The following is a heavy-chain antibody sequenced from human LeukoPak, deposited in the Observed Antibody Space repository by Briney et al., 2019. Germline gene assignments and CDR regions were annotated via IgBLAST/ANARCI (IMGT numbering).Heavy chain of an antibody. V-gene: IGHV5-51*01. Sequence: KSLECMGVIFPRDSDVRYSPSFQGQVTISADQSTNTAYLHWGSLQASDSAMYYCVRSLPGTLLRGYGMDVWGPGTTVTVS. D-gene: IGHD3-10*01. CDR2: IFPRDSDV. J-gene: IGHJ6*02. CDR3: VRSLPGTLLRGYGMDV.